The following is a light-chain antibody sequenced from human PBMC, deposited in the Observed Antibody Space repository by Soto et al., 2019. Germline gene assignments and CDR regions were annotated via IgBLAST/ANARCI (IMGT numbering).Light chain of an antibody. J-gene: IGLJ1*01. V-gene: IGLV2-14*01. CDR2: EVS. Sequence: QSALTQPASVSGSPGQSITISCTGTSSDVGGYNFVSWYQQHPGKAPKLMIYEVSNRPSGVSNRFSGSKSGNTASLTISGLKAEDEADYYSSSYTSSSTLVFGTGTKLTVL. CDR1: SSDVGGYNF. CDR3: SSYTSSSTLV.